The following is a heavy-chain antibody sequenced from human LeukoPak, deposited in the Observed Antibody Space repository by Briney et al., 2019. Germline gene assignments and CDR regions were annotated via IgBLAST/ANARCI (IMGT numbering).Heavy chain of an antibody. V-gene: IGHV3-48*02. J-gene: IGHJ6*02. CDR3: ARRPYSDSSGRLSDV. D-gene: IGHD3-22*01. Sequence: GVSLRLSCAASVFAFNSYYMNWVREAPWKGLEWLSYIGSSGSPTHYADSVRGRFTISRDNAKNSLYLQMNSLRDEDTAVYYCARRPYSDSSGRLSDVWGQGTTVTVSS. CDR2: IGSSGSPT. CDR1: VFAFNSYY.